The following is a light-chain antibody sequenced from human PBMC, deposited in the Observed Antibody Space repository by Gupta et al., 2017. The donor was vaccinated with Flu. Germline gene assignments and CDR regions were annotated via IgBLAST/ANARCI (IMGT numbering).Light chain of an antibody. Sequence: QAVLTQSPSVSASLGASVKIICTLSSRHSSYAIAWHQQRPEKGPRYLMTLNTSGSHIKGDGIPDRVSGSSSAAARSIIISSLQAEDESYYYCQNWDTGMWVFGTGTKVTVL. CDR1: SRHSSYA. CDR3: QNWDTGMWV. J-gene: IGLJ1*01. V-gene: IGLV4-69*01. CDR2: LNTSGSH.